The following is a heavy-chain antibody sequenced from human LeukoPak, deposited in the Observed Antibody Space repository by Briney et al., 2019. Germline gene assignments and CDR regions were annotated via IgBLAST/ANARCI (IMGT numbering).Heavy chain of an antibody. J-gene: IGHJ6*02. Sequence: GGSLRLSCAASGFTFSSYGMHWVRQAPGKGLEWVAVISYDGSNKYYADSVKGRFTIFRDNSKNTLYLQMNSLRAEDTAVYYCAKDRQGREWLRLKSVGMDVWGQGTTVTVSS. CDR1: GFTFSSYG. V-gene: IGHV3-30*18. D-gene: IGHD5-12*01. CDR2: ISYDGSNK. CDR3: AKDRQGREWLRLKSVGMDV.